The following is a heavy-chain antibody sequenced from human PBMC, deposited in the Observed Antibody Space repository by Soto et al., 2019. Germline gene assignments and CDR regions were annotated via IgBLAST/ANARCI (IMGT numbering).Heavy chain of an antibody. J-gene: IGHJ5*02. D-gene: IGHD2-2*01. Sequence: SETLSLTCTVSGGSISSGGYFWSWIRQNPGKGLEWIGYIYYNGITYYNPSLKSRVTISVDTSNNQFSLKLSSVTAADTAVYYCARITSAFDPWGQGTLVTVSS. V-gene: IGHV4-31*03. CDR2: IYYNGIT. CDR3: ARITSAFDP. CDR1: GGSISSGGYF.